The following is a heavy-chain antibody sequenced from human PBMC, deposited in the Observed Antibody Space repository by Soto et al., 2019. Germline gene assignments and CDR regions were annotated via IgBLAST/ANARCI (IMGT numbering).Heavy chain of an antibody. CDR1: GFSLSTDGVG. CDR3: SQLSGYDAGGWFDP. V-gene: IGHV2-5*01. CDR2: IYWNDDK. Sequence: QITLKESGPTLVKPTQTLTLTCTFSGFSLSTDGVGVGWIRQPPGKAPEWLALIYWNDDKRFSPSLKTRLTITKDTSKNQVVLTLTNMAPVDTATYYCSQLSGYDAGGWFDPWGQGTLVTVSS. D-gene: IGHD5-12*01. J-gene: IGHJ5*02.